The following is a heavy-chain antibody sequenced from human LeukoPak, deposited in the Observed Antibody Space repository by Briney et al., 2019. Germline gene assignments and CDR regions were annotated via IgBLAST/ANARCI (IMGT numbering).Heavy chain of an antibody. D-gene: IGHD1-26*01. CDR2: IYSGST. CDR1: GGSISSYY. J-gene: IGHJ6*02. Sequence: KASETLSLTCTVSGGSISSYYWSWIRQPPGKGLEWIGYIYSGSTNYNPSLKSRVTISVDTSKNQFSLKLSSVTAADTAVYYCAREGEVLSGRGMDVWGQGTTVTVSS. V-gene: IGHV4-59*08. CDR3: AREGEVLSGRGMDV.